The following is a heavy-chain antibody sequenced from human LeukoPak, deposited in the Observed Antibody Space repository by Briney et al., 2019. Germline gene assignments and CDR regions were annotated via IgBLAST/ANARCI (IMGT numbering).Heavy chain of an antibody. CDR1: GGSISSYY. J-gene: IGHJ6*02. CDR2: IYYSGST. V-gene: IGHV4-59*08. D-gene: IGHD3-10*01. CDR3: ARLYGSGSYLGYYYYGMDV. Sequence: SETLSLTCTVSGGSISSYYWSWIRQPPGKGREWIGYIYYSGSTNYNPSLKRRVTISVDPSKNKFSLKMSSVPAADTAVYYCARLYGSGSYLGYYYYGMDVWGQGTTVTVSS.